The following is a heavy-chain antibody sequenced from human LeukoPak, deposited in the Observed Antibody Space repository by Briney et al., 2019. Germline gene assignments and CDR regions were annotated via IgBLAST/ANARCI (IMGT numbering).Heavy chain of an antibody. Sequence: ASVKVSCKASGGTSSNYAISWVRQAPAQGLEWMGWMNPNSGNTGYAQKFQGRVTITRNTSISTAYMELSSLRSEDTAVYYCARGATKWLLPDYWGQGTLVTVSS. V-gene: IGHV1-8*03. J-gene: IGHJ4*02. CDR2: MNPNSGNT. CDR3: ARGATKWLLPDY. CDR1: GGTSSNYA. D-gene: IGHD3-22*01.